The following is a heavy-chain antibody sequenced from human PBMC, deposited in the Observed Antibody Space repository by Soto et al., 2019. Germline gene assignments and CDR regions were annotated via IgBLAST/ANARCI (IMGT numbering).Heavy chain of an antibody. Sequence: PSETLSLTCTVSGGSINSRSYYWGWIRQSPGKGLEWIGSIYYSGSTYYNPSLKSRVAMSVDTSKNQFSLKLRSVSAADTAVYYCARQRTSVGTQAYFDDGG. CDR3: ARQRTSVGTQAYFDD. D-gene: IGHD2-21*02. J-gene: IGHJ4*01. V-gene: IGHV4-39*01. CDR1: GGSINSRSYY. CDR2: IYYSGST.